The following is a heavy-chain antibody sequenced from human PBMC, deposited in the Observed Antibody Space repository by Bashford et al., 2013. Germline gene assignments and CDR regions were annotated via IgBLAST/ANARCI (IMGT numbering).Heavy chain of an antibody. V-gene: IGHV3-9*01. D-gene: IGHD1-26*01. CDR2: VSWNSGSI. CDR3: AKDKGGGTAYYRDFDY. J-gene: IGHJ4*02. CDR1: SSTFDDFV. Sequence: RLSSCSRLGSSTFDDFVHALGPASVHGKGRGVGRQVVSWNSGSIDYADSVKGRFTISTRQPRRTTLYLQMNSLRAEDTAFYYCAKDKGGGTAYYRDFDYWGQGILVTVSS.